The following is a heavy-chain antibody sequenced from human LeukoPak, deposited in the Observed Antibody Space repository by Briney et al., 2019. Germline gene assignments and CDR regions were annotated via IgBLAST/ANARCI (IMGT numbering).Heavy chain of an antibody. Sequence: GGSLRLSCATSGFTFSSYGMHWVRQAPGKGLEWVAVIWYDGSNIHYADSVQGRFTISRDSSKNMLYLQMNSLRAEDTGVYYCARTHFAVSGDYWGQGTLVTVSS. J-gene: IGHJ4*02. D-gene: IGHD2/OR15-2a*01. V-gene: IGHV3-33*01. CDR3: ARTHFAVSGDY. CDR1: GFTFSSYG. CDR2: IWYDGSNI.